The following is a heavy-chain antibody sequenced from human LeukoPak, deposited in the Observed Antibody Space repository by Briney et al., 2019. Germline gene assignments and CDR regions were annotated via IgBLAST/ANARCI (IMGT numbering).Heavy chain of an antibody. CDR2: IYHSGST. CDR1: GGSISSGGYS. J-gene: IGHJ4*02. CDR3: AGCGSSWYFDY. V-gene: IGHV4-30-2*02. Sequence: SETLSLTCAVSGGSISSGGYSWSWIRQPPGKGLEWIGYIYHSGSTYYNPSLKSRVTISVDTSENQFSLKLSSVTAADTAVYYCAGCGSSWYFDYWGQGTLVPVSS. D-gene: IGHD6-13*01.